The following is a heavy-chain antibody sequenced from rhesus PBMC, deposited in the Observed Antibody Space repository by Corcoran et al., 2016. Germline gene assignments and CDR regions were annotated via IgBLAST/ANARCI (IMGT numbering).Heavy chain of an antibody. J-gene: IGHJ4*01. D-gene: IGHD6-25*01. CDR1: GFTFSDYY. V-gene: IGHV3S16*01. CDR2: ISSASSYI. Sequence: EVQLVESGGGLVQPGGSLRLSCAASGFTFSDYYMSWVRQVPGKGLEWVSSISSASSYIYYADSVKGRFTISRDNAKNSLSLQMNSLKTEDTAVYYCTRDKGIAAAGTIDYWGQGVLVTVSS. CDR3: TRDKGIAAAGTIDY.